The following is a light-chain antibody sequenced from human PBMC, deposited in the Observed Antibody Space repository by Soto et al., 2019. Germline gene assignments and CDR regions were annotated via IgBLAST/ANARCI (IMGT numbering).Light chain of an antibody. J-gene: IGKJ1*01. V-gene: IGKV3-15*01. CDR2: GAV. Sequence: EVVMTQSPAVLSVSPGETATLSCRASQSISSKLAWYQQKPGQAPRLLIYGAVTRATGIPAMFSGSGSTTDFTLNTSSLHSEDCAVYYCQQYNNGLSWTFGQGTKVEIK. CDR3: QQYNNGLSWT. CDR1: QSISSK.